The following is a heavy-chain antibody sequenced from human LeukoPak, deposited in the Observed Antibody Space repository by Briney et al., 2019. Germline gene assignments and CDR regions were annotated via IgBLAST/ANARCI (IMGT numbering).Heavy chain of an antibody. Sequence: SETLSLTCAVYGGSFSSYYWSWIRQPPGKGLEWIGEINHSGSTNYNPSLKSRVTISVDTSTNQFSLKVSSVTAADTAMYYCARAKPKNMVRGLTMRRESRYYFDYWGQGTLVTVSS. CDR2: INHSGST. CDR1: GGSFSSYY. J-gene: IGHJ4*02. V-gene: IGHV4-34*01. D-gene: IGHD3-10*01. CDR3: ARAKPKNMVRGLTMRRESRYYFDY.